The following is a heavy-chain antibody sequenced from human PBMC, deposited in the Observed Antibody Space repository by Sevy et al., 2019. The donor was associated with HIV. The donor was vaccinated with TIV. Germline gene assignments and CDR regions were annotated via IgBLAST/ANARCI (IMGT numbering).Heavy chain of an antibody. CDR2: IYHSGST. V-gene: IGHV4-30-2*01. J-gene: IGHJ6*02. CDR1: GGSISSGGYS. Sequence: SETLSLTCAVSGGSISSGGYSWSWIRQPPGKGLEWIGYIYHSGSTYYNPSLKSRVTISVDRSKNQFSLKLSSVTAADTAAYYCARVRPPYYDMDVWGQGTTVTVSS. D-gene: IGHD3-10*01. CDR3: ARVRPPYYDMDV.